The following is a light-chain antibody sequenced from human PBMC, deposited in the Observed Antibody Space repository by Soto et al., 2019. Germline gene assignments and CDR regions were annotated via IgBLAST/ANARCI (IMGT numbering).Light chain of an antibody. CDR2: EAS. CDR1: QTISSW. J-gene: IGKJ1*01. V-gene: IGKV1-5*03. CDR3: QHYNSYSEA. Sequence: DIQMTQSPSTLSGSVGDRVTITCRASQTISSWLAWYQRKPGKAPKLLIYEASTLKSGVPSRFSGSGSGTEFTLTISSLQPDDFATYYCQHYNSYSEAFGQGTKVDI.